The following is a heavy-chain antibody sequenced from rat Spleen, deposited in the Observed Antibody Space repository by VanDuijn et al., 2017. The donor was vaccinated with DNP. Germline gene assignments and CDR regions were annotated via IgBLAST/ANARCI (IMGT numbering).Heavy chain of an antibody. CDR1: GFSLTSNG. J-gene: IGHJ4*01. Sequence: QVQLEESGPGLMQPSETLSLTCTVSGFSLTSNGVGWVRQPLGKGLVWMGTIWAGGSTNYNSAVQSRLSISRDTSKSQVFLKMNNLQPEDTGTYYCARHRPGYNSVHYYAMDAWGQGTSVTVSS. CDR2: IWAGGST. V-gene: IGHV2-72*01. D-gene: IGHD1-4*01. CDR3: ARHRPGYNSVHYYAMDA.